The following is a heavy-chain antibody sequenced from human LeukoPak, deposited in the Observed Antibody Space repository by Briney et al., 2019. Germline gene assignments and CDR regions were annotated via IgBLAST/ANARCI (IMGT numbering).Heavy chain of an antibody. CDR1: GYSLSELS. V-gene: IGHV1-24*01. CDR3: ATPSQEGPGYYYYGMDV. CDR2: FDPEDDEA. D-gene: IGHD1-14*01. J-gene: IGHJ6*02. Sequence: ASVKVSCKVSGYSLSELSIHWVRQAPGKGLEWMGGFDPEDDEAIYAQSLQGRVTMTEDTSTDTAYMELSSLRSEDTAVYYCATPSQEGPGYYYYGMDVWGQGTSVTVSS.